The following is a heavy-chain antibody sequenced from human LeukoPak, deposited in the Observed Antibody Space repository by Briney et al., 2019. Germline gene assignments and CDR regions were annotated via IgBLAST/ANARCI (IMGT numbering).Heavy chain of an antibody. CDR2: INHSGST. V-gene: IGHV4-34*01. CDR1: GGSFSGYY. Sequence: SQNLSLTCAVYGGSFSGYYWSWIRQPPGKGLEWIGEINHSGSTNYNPSLKSRVTISVDTSKNQFSLKLSSVTAADTAVYYCARGRHYYDSSGYYPSDYWGQGTLVTVSS. CDR3: ARGRHYYDSSGYYPSDY. J-gene: IGHJ4*02. D-gene: IGHD3-22*01.